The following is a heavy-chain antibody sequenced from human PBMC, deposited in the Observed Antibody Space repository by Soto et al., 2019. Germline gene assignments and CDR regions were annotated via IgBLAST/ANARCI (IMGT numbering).Heavy chain of an antibody. CDR1: GYTFTSYG. J-gene: IGHJ5*02. CDR3: ARAHNWNYGFIWFDP. Sequence: ASVKVSCKASGYTFTSYGISWVRQAPGQGLEWMGWISAYNGNTNYAQRLQGRVTMTTDTSTSTAYMELRSLRSDDTAVYYCARAHNWNYGFIWFDPWGQGTLVTVSS. V-gene: IGHV1-18*04. CDR2: ISAYNGNT. D-gene: IGHD1-7*01.